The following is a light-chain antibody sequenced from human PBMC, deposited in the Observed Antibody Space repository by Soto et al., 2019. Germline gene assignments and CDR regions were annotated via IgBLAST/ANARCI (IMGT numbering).Light chain of an antibody. Sequence: AIPMTQSPSSLSASVGDRVTITCRASQGIRNDLGWYQQKPGKAPKLLIYAASSLQSGVQSRFSGSGSGTDFTLTISSLQPEDFATYYCLQDYNYPFGPGTKVDIK. CDR2: AAS. V-gene: IGKV1-6*01. CDR1: QGIRND. CDR3: LQDYNYP. J-gene: IGKJ3*01.